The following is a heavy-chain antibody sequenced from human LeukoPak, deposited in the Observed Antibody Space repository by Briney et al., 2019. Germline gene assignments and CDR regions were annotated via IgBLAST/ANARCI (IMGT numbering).Heavy chain of an antibody. J-gene: IGHJ4*02. CDR1: GFTFSDAA. CDR2: ISYDGSNK. D-gene: IGHD6-19*01. V-gene: IGHV3-30*04. CDR3: ARGSIAVAGEYGEVDY. Sequence: GGSLRLSCVASGFTFSDAAVHWVRQGSGKGLEWVAVISYDGSNKYYADSVKGRFTISRDNSKNTLYLQMNSLRAEDTAVYYCARGSIAVAGEYGEVDYWGQGTLVTVSS.